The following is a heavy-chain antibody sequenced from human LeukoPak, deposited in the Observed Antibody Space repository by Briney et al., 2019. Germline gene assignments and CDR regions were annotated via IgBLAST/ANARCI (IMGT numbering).Heavy chain of an antibody. CDR1: GGSISSGDHY. J-gene: IGHJ4*02. V-gene: IGHV4-30-4*01. CDR2: IYYSGST. D-gene: IGHD4-17*01. Sequence: SETLSLTCTVSGGSISSGDHYWSWIRQPPGKGLEWIGYIYYSGSTFYNPSLKSRVTISVDTSKNQFSLKLSSVTAADTAVYYCARTGLYGDYSRSVTLDYWGQGTLVTVSS. CDR3: ARTGLYGDYSRSVTLDY.